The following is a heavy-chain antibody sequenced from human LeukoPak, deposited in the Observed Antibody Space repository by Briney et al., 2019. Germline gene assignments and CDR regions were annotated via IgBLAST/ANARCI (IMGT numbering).Heavy chain of an antibody. Sequence: GGSLRLSCAASGFTFSSYAMSWVRQAPGKGLEWVSAINGGGDNTFYADSVKGRFTISRDNSKNTLYLQMNSLRAEDTAVYYCAKDLRAGRVDTAGDYWGQGTLVTVSS. CDR3: AKDLRAGRVDTAGDY. V-gene: IGHV3-23*01. J-gene: IGHJ4*02. CDR2: INGGGDNT. CDR1: GFTFSSYA. D-gene: IGHD5-18*01.